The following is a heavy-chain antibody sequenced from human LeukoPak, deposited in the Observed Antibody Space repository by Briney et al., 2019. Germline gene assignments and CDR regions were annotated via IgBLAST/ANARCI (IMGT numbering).Heavy chain of an antibody. J-gene: IGHJ4*02. CDR1: GYTFTSYG. Sequence: GASVKVSCKASGYTFTSYGISWVRQAPGQGLESMGWISAYNGNTNYAQKLQGRVTMTTDTSTSTAYMELRSLRSDDTAVYYCARDGSRAAAGTMYDYWGQGTLVTVSS. CDR3: ARDGSRAAAGTMYDY. D-gene: IGHD6-13*01. CDR2: ISAYNGNT. V-gene: IGHV1-18*01.